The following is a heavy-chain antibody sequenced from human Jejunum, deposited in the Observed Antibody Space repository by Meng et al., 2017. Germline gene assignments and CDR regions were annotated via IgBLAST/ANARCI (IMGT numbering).Heavy chain of an antibody. J-gene: IGHJ4*02. Sequence: VELEESAPGLVKPSGTLSLTCTVSGVSTTAPFYWTWIRQAPGKGLEWIGEVWPSGATYYNPSLSSRITISIDTSNNQFSLEVAFLTAADTAVYYCARAIRERYFDSWGQGTLVTVSS. D-gene: IGHD1-14*01. V-gene: IGHV4-4*02. CDR3: ARAIRERYFDS. CDR1: GVSTTAPFY. CDR2: VWPSGAT.